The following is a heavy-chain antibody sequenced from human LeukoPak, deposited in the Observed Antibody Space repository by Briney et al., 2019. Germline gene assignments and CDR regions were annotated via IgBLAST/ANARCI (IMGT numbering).Heavy chain of an antibody. CDR3: ARDAAYNWNNGAFDI. CDR2: SSGYNDNT. V-gene: IGHV1-18*01. CDR1: GYRFSPYG. D-gene: IGHD1/OR15-1a*01. J-gene: IGHJ3*02. Sequence: GASVKVSCKASGYRFSPYGISWVRQAPGQGLEWMGWSSGYNDNTNYAQKFQGRVTMTTDTSTTTAFMELRSLRSDDTAIYYCARDAAYNWNNGAFDIWGQGTLVTVSS.